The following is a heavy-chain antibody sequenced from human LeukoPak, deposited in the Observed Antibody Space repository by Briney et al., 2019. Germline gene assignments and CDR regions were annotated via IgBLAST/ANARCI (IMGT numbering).Heavy chain of an antibody. CDR3: ARDRPWFGESYYYYMDV. J-gene: IGHJ6*03. CDR2: IYYSGST. D-gene: IGHD3-10*01. CDR1: GGSISSYY. Sequence: SETLSLTCTVSGGSISSYYWSWIRQPPGKGLEWIGYIYYSGSTNYNPSLKSRVTISVDTSKNQFSLKLSSVTAADTAVYYCARDRPWFGESYYYYMDVWGKGTTVTVSS. V-gene: IGHV4-59*12.